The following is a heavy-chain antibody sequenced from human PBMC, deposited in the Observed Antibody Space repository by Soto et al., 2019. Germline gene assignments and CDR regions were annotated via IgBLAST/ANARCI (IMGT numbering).Heavy chain of an antibody. CDR1: GYTFTDYF. Sequence: SVKVSCKASGYTFTDYFIHWVRQAPGQGLEWMGWINPKSGGTNYAPNFQGRVTMTRDTSTSTAYMELTWLRFDDTAVHYCSRYRGSTPIQHAHSAQGSLVPVSS. CDR3: SRYRGSTPIQHAH. J-gene: IGHJ1*01. D-gene: IGHD2-21*02. CDR2: INPKSGGT. V-gene: IGHV1-2*02.